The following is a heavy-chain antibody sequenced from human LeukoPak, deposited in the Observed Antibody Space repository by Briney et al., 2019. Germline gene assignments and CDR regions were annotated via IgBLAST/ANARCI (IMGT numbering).Heavy chain of an antibody. CDR1: GFTFSSYW. Sequence: GGSLRLSCAASGFTFSSYWMHWVRQAPGKGLVWVSRINTDGSSTSYADSVKGRFTISRDNSKNTLYLQMNSLRAEDTAVYYCARGDDSSGCPDYWGQGTLVTVSS. D-gene: IGHD3-22*01. J-gene: IGHJ4*02. CDR3: ARGDDSSGCPDY. V-gene: IGHV3-74*01. CDR2: INTDGSST.